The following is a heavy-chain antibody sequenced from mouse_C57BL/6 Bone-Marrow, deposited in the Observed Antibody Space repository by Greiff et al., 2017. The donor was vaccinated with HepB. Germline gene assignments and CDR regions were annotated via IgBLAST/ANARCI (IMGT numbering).Heavy chain of an antibody. V-gene: IGHV1-55*01. CDR2: IYPGSGGT. Sequence: QVQLQQPGAELVKPGASVKMSCKASGYTFTSYWITWVKQRPGQGLEWIGDIYPGSGGTNYNEKFKGKATLTADKSSSTAYMQLSSLTSEDSAVYFCATGGGYYFDYWGQGTTLTVSS. J-gene: IGHJ2*01. CDR3: ATGGGYYFDY. CDR1: GYTFTSYW.